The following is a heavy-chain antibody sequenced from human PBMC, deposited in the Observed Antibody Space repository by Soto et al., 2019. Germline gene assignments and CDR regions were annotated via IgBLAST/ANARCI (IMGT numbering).Heavy chain of an antibody. V-gene: IGHV5-51*01. CDR1: GYTFSTYW. D-gene: IGHD1-7*01. CDR3: ARKFAPELFDP. CDR2: IYPGDSDT. Sequence: PGESLKISCKGSGYTFSTYWIAWVRQMPGKGLEWMGIIYPGDSDTKYSPAFQGQVTISADKSINTAYLQWSSLKASDTAMYYCARKFAPELFDPWGPGTLVTVSS. J-gene: IGHJ5*02.